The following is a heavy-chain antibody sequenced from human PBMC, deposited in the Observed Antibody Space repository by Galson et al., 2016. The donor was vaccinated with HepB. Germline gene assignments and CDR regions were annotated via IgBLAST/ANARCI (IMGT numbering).Heavy chain of an antibody. CDR3: ARDISVWFVPAAMDY. D-gene: IGHD2-2*01. J-gene: IGHJ4*02. CDR2: HSGRV. V-gene: IGHV4-4*02. Sequence: HSGRVNYTPSLASRVTISVDTSNNHFSLRLTSVTAADTAFYYCARDISVWFVPAAMDYWGQGNLVTVSS.